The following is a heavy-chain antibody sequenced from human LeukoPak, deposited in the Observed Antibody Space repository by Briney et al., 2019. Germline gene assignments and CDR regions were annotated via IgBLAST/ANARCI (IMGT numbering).Heavy chain of an antibody. CDR1: GFTFGSYA. CDR3: AKGLSSSPTDYFDY. J-gene: IGHJ4*02. V-gene: IGHV3-23*01. CDR2: ISGSGGST. D-gene: IGHD6-13*01. Sequence: QTGGSLRLSCAASGFTFGSYAMSWVRQAPGKGLEWVSAISGSGGSTYYADSVKGRFTISRDNSKNTLYLQMNSLRAEDTAVYYCAKGLSSSPTDYFDYWGQGTLVTVSS.